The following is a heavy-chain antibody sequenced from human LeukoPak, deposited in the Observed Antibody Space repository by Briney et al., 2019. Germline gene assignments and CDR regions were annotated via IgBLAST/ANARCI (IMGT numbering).Heavy chain of an antibody. V-gene: IGHV3-23*01. CDR3: AKDLSTMIRGVRLDY. D-gene: IGHD3-10*01. CDR2: ISGSGGST. J-gene: IGHJ4*02. Sequence: GGSLRLSCAASGFTFSSYAMSWVRQAPGKGLEWVSTISGSGGSTYYADSVKGRFTISRDNSKNTLYLQMNSLRADDTAVYYCAKDLSTMIRGVRLDYWGQGTLVTVSS. CDR1: GFTFSSYA.